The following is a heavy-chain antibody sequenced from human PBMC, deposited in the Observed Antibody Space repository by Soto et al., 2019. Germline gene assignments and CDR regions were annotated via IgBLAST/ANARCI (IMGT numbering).Heavy chain of an antibody. V-gene: IGHV1-3*04. Sequence: ASVKVSCKASGYTFTDCAIQWVRQAPGQRLEWMGWINTGIGNTKYSQKFQGGLTISRDTSAGTAYMELSSLTSADTAIYFCAKESGTSIWYLDSWGQGTLVTVSS. J-gene: IGHJ4*02. CDR3: AKESGTSIWYLDS. CDR1: GYTFTDCA. D-gene: IGHD6-13*01. CDR2: INTGIGNT.